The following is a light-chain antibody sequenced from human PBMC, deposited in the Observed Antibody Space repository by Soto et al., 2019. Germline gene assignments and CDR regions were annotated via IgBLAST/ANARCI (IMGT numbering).Light chain of an antibody. Sequence: DIQMTQSPSSLSASVGDRVTITCRASQSISNYLNWYLQRPGKAPKLLIYAASSLQSGVPSRFGGGGSGTDFTLSINNLQPDDFATYYCQQSYSTPLTFGGGTKVEIK. CDR2: AAS. CDR3: QQSYSTPLT. J-gene: IGKJ4*01. CDR1: QSISNY. V-gene: IGKV1-39*01.